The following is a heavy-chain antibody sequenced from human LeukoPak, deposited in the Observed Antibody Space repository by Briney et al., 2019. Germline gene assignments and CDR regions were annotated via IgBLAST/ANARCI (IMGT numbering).Heavy chain of an antibody. CDR1: GGSFSGYY. J-gene: IGHJ3*02. D-gene: IGHD4-11*01. Sequence: SETLSLTCAVYGGSFSGYYWGWIRQPPGKGLEWIGSIYSGGRIYYNPSLKSRVTISVDTSKNRFSMRLTSVTAADTAIYYCTRAPWAYGNYVHAFDIWGQGTMVTVPS. CDR2: IYSGGRI. CDR3: TRAPWAYGNYVHAFDI. V-gene: IGHV4-34*01.